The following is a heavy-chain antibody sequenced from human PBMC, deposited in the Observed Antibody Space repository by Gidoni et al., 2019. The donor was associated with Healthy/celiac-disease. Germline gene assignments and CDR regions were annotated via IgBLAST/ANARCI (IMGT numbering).Heavy chain of an antibody. CDR3: AKCLVGYQLLCDGVDP. J-gene: IGHJ5*02. D-gene: IGHD2-2*01. CDR1: GFTFDDYA. CDR2: ISWNSGSI. Sequence: EVQLVESGGGLVQPGRSLRLPFSASGFTFDDYAMHWVRQAPGKGLEWFSGISWNSGSIGYADSVKGRFTISRNNAKNSLYLQMNSLRAEDTALYYCAKCLVGYQLLCDGVDPWGQGTLVTVSS. V-gene: IGHV3-9*01.